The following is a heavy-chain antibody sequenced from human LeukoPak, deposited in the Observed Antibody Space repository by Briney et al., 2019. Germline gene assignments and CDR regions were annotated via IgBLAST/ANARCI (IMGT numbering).Heavy chain of an antibody. Sequence: GGSLRLSCAASGFTLSSYWMSWVRQAPGKGLEWVANIKQDGSEKDYVDSVKGRFTISRDNAKNSLYLQMNSLRAEDTAVYYCARMDIAVAGIFDYWGQGTLVTVSS. CDR1: GFTLSSYW. CDR3: ARMDIAVAGIFDY. V-gene: IGHV3-7*01. D-gene: IGHD6-19*01. J-gene: IGHJ4*02. CDR2: IKQDGSEK.